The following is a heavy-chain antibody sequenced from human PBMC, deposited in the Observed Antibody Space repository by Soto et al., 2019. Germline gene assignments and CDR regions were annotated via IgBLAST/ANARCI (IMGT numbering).Heavy chain of an antibody. CDR1: GYTFTSYA. Sequence: QVQLVQSGAEVKKPGASVKVSCKASGYTFTSYAMHWVRQAPGQRLEWMGWINAGNGNTKYSQKFQGRVTITRHTSATTAYMELSSLRSEDTAVYYCARTLVGATPADYWGQGTLVTVSS. CDR3: ARTLVGATPADY. V-gene: IGHV1-3*01. J-gene: IGHJ4*02. CDR2: INAGNGNT. D-gene: IGHD1-26*01.